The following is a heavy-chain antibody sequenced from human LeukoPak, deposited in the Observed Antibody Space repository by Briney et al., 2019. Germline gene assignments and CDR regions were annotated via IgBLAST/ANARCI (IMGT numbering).Heavy chain of an antibody. D-gene: IGHD3-16*02. CDR2: INPSGGST. CDR1: GYTFTSYY. Sequence: GASVKVSCKASGYTFTSYYMHWVRQAPGQGLEWMGIINPSGGSTSYAQKFQGRVTMTRDMSTSTVYMELSSLRSEDTAVYYCARVKGLSTMITFGGVIVPPLDAFDIWGQGTMVTVSS. CDR3: ARVKGLSTMITFGGVIVPPLDAFDI. J-gene: IGHJ3*02. V-gene: IGHV1-46*01.